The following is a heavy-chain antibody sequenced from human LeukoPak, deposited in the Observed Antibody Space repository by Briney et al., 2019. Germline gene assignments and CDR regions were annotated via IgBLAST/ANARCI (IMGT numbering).Heavy chain of an antibody. J-gene: IGHJ5*02. CDR1: GDSVSRKSAA. D-gene: IGHD1-20*01. CDR2: TYYRSRWYN. V-gene: IGHV6-1*01. CDR3: ARVNWNGQIEWFDP. Sequence: SQTLSLTCAISGDSVSRKSAAWNWIRQSPSRGLEWLGRTYYRSRWYNDYAESVKGRITIDPDTSKNQFSLQLNSVTPEDTAVYYCARVNWNGQIEWFDPWGQGTLVTVSS.